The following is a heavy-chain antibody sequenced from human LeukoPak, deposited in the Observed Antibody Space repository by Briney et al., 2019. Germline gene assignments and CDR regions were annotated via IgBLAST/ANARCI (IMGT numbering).Heavy chain of an antibody. V-gene: IGHV3-21*01. CDR3: ARVTVGATTDY. Sequence: PGGSLRLSCAASGLTFSSYSMNWVHQAPGKGLEWVLSISSSSSYIYYADSVKGRFTISRDNAKNSLYLQMNSLRAEDTAVYYCARVTVGATTDYWGQGTLVTVSS. CDR1: GLTFSSYS. D-gene: IGHD1-26*01. CDR2: ISSSSSYI. J-gene: IGHJ4*02.